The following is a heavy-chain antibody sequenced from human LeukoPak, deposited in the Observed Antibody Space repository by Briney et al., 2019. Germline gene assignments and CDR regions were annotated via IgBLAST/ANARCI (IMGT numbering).Heavy chain of an antibody. Sequence: ASVKVSCKASGYTFSGYYIYWVRQAPGQGLEWMGWISPSTGGTNYAQKFQGRVIMTRDTSIATAYMELRRLRSDDTAVYFCARESGGRTGGKTFDYWGQGTLVTVSS. CDR1: GYTFSGYY. D-gene: IGHD1-26*01. CDR2: ISPSTGGT. J-gene: IGHJ4*02. V-gene: IGHV1-2*02. CDR3: ARESGGRTGGKTFDY.